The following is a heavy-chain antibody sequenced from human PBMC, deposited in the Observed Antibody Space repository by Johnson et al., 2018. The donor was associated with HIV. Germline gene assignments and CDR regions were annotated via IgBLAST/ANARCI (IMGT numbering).Heavy chain of an antibody. CDR1: GFTFSSYA. J-gene: IGHJ3*02. CDR3: ARDKGIAARPDAFDI. D-gene: IGHD6-6*01. Sequence: QVQLVESGGGVVQPGRSLRLSCAASGFTFSSYAMHWVRQAPGKGLEWVAVISYDGSNKYYAESVKGRFTISRDNSKNTLYRQMNSLRAEDTAVYYCARDKGIAARPDAFDIWGQGTMVTVSS. V-gene: IGHV3-30*04. CDR2: ISYDGSNK.